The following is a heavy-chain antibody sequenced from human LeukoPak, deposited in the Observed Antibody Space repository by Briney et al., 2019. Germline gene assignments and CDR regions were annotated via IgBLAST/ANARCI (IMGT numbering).Heavy chain of an antibody. CDR2: IYYSGST. D-gene: IGHD3-3*01. V-gene: IGHV4-31*03. Sequence: PSQTLSLTCTVSGGSISSGGYYWSWIRQHPGKGLEWIGYIYYSGSTYYNPSLKSRVTISVDTSKNQFSLKLSSVTAADTAVYYCARVGPTVYDFWSGYYRHFDYWGQGTLVTVSS. J-gene: IGHJ4*02. CDR1: GGSISSGGYY. CDR3: ARVGPTVYDFWSGYYRHFDY.